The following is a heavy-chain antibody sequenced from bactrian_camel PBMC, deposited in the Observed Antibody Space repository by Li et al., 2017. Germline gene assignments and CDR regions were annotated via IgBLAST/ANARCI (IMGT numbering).Heavy chain of an antibody. CDR2: IDSDGST. V-gene: IGHV3S57*01. J-gene: IGHJ4*01. D-gene: IGHD4*01. Sequence: LVLSCAASGDTYSSYCMGWFRQAPGKEREGVAAIDSDGSTSYADSVKGRFTISQDNAKNTLYLQMNSLKPEDTAMYHCAANSVCLPATIATIDSVYDYNYSGQGTQVTVS. CDR1: GDTYSSYC. CDR3: AANSVCLPATIATIDSVYDYNY.